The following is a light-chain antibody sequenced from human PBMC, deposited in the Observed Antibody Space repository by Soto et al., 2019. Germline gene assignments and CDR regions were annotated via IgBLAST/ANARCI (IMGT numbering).Light chain of an antibody. CDR2: DVT. CDR3: TSYAVSESYV. CDR1: SSDVGGCNY. Sequence: QSVLTQPPSASGSPGQSVAISCTGTSSDVGGCNYVSWYQQHPGKAPKLMIYDVTKRPSGVPDRFSGSKSGNTASLTVSGLQAEDEADYYCTSYAVSESYVFGSGTKLTVL. V-gene: IGLV2-8*01. J-gene: IGLJ1*01.